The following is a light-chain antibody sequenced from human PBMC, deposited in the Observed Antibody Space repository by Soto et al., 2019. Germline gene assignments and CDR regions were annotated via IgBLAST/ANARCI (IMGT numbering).Light chain of an antibody. CDR2: QDS. J-gene: IGLJ2*01. V-gene: IGLV3-1*01. Sequence: SYELTQPPSVSVSPGQTANITCSGDKLGDKYSCWYQQKPGQSPVLVIYQDSKRPSGIPERFSGSNSGNTATLTISGTQAMDEADYYCQAWDSSALVFGGGTKVTVL. CDR1: KLGDKY. CDR3: QAWDSSALV.